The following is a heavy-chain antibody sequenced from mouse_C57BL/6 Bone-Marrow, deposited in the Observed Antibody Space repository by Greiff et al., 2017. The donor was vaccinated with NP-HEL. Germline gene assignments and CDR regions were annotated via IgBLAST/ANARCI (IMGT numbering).Heavy chain of an antibody. CDR2: IYPRSGNT. Sequence: VQLQQSGAELARPGASVKLSCKASGYTFTSYGISWVKQRTGQGLEWIGEIYPRSGNTYYSEKFKGKATLTADKSSSTAYMELRSLTSEDSAVYFCARGGLLWLRRGAWFSYWGQGTLVTVSA. J-gene: IGHJ3*01. CDR3: ARGGLLWLRRGAWFSY. CDR1: GYTFTSYG. V-gene: IGHV1-81*01. D-gene: IGHD2-2*01.